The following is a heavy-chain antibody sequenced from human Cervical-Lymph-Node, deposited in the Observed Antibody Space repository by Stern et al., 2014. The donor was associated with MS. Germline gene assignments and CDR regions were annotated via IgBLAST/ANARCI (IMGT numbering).Heavy chain of an antibody. Sequence: EVQLVESGGGVIQPGGSLRLSCTASGFTVSRDYMTRVRQAPGKGLEWVSLITIVGSTFYTDSVKGRFPISRDDSKNTVYLHMTSLRAEDTAMYYCARDTSSPERSDWWGQGTLVTVSS. CDR3: ARDTSSPERSDW. J-gene: IGHJ4*02. D-gene: IGHD1-1*01. CDR1: GFTVSRDY. CDR2: ITIVGST. V-gene: IGHV3-53*01.